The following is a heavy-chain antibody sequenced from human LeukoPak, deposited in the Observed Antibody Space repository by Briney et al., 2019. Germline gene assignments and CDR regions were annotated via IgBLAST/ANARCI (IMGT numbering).Heavy chain of an antibody. CDR2: ISYDGGTE. CDR1: GFTFSDYA. CDR3: AKGDFDY. Sequence: GGSLRLSCAASGFTFSDYAMHWVRQAPGKGLEWVATISYDGGTEYYPDSVKGRFTISRDNSNNTLYLQMNRLRADDTAVYYCAKGDFDYWGQGTLVTVSS. J-gene: IGHJ4*02. V-gene: IGHV3-30*14.